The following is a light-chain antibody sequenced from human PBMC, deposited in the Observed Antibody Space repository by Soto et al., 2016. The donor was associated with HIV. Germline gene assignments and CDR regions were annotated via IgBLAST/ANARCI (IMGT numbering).Light chain of an antibody. V-gene: IGLV3-1*01. Sequence: YELTQPPSVSVSPGQTASITCSGDKLGDKYVSWYQQKPGQSPMLVIYQDNKRPSGIPERFSGSNSRNTATLTITETQAMDEADYYCQAWDTTTTSFYVFGTGPRSPS. CDR1: KLGDKY. CDR2: QDN. CDR3: QAWDTTTTSFYV. J-gene: IGLJ1*01.